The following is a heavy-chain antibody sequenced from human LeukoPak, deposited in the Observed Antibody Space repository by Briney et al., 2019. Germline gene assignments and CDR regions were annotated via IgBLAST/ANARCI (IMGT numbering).Heavy chain of an antibody. J-gene: IGHJ4*02. D-gene: IGHD3-10*01. CDR2: IYPGDSDT. CDR3: ASHLRYGLGRYFGY. Sequence: VETLKISCKGSGYSFSTYWIAWVRQMPGKGLEWMGIIYPGDSDTKYSPSFQGQVTISADKSISTAYLQWSSLKASDTAMYYCASHLRYGLGRYFGYWGQGTLVAVSS. CDR1: GYSFSTYW. V-gene: IGHV5-51*01.